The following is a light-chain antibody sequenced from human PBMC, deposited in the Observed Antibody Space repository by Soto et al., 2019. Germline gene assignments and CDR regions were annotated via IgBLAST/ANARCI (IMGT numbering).Light chain of an antibody. V-gene: IGLV1-44*01. CDR1: TSNIGSNT. CDR2: SSN. CDR3: AAWDDSLNGVV. J-gene: IGLJ2*01. Sequence: QSVLSQSPSASATPGQRVNISCSGSTSNIGSNTVNWYQQLPGTAPELLIYSSNQRPSGVPDRFSGSKSGTSASLAISGLQSQDEADYYCAAWDDSLNGVVFGGGTKLTVL.